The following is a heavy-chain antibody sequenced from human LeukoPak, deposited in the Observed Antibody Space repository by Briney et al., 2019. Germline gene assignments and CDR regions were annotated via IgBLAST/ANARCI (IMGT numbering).Heavy chain of an antibody. V-gene: IGHV3-7*03. CDR3: AKDGSALWFGELSWYFDN. CDR2: IKEDGSEK. D-gene: IGHD3-10*01. Sequence: GGSLRLSCAVSGFMFSSYWMSWVRQAPGKGLEWVADIKEDGSEKSYVDSVKGRFTISRDNAKNSLCLQMNSLRAEDTAIYYCAKDGSALWFGELSWYFDNWGQGNLATVSS. J-gene: IGHJ4*02. CDR1: GFMFSSYW.